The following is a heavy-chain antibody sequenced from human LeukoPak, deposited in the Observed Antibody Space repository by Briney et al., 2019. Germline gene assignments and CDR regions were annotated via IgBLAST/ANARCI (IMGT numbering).Heavy chain of an antibody. CDR2: IQNDGNDK. D-gene: IGHD6-19*01. CDR1: GFTFSSYS. Sequence: GGSLRLSCAASGFTFSSYSMNWVRQAPGKGLEWVAFIQNDGNDKYYADSVKGRFTVSRDNAKNSLYLQMNSLRAEDTAIYYCAKDSSSGWYFPLNNLDYWGQGTLVTVSS. V-gene: IGHV3-30*02. J-gene: IGHJ4*02. CDR3: AKDSSSGWYFPLNNLDY.